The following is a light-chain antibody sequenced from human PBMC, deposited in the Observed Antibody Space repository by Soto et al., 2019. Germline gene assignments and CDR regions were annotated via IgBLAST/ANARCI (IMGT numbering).Light chain of an antibody. J-gene: IGLJ3*02. CDR1: SSNIGSNY. CDR3: GTWDSSLSAGV. Sequence: QSVLTQPPSVSAAPGQKVTISCSGGSSNIGSNYVSWYQQLPGTAPKLHICDNNKRPSGIPDRFSGSKSGTSATLGITGLQTGDEADYYCGTWDSSLSAGVFGGGTKLTVL. CDR2: DNN. V-gene: IGLV1-51*01.